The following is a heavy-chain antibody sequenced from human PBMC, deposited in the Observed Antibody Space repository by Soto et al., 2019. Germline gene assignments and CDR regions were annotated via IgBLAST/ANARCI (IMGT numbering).Heavy chain of an antibody. J-gene: IGHJ6*02. V-gene: IGHV3-30*03. CDR2: ISYDGSNK. CDR3: ALWYSSSWYGYMDV. CDR1: GFTFSSYG. D-gene: IGHD6-13*01. Sequence: QVQLVESGGGVVQPGRSLRLSCAASGFTFSSYGMHWVRQAPGKGLEWVAVISYDGSNKYYADSVKGRFTISRDKSKNPLYLQMNSLRAEDTAVYYCALWYSSSWYGYMDVWGQGTTVTVSS.